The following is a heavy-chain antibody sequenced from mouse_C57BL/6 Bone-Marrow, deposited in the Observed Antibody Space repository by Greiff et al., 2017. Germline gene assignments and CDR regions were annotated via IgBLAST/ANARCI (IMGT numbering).Heavy chain of an antibody. CDR3: SRWLLPGAWFAY. CDR2: IYPRSGNT. CDR1: GYTFTSYG. D-gene: IGHD2-3*01. Sequence: QVQLQQSGAELARPGASVKLSCKASGYTFTSYGISWVKQRTGQGLEWIGEIYPRSGNTYYNEKFKGKATLTADKSSSTAYMELRSLTSEDSAVYFCSRWLLPGAWFAYWGQGTLVTVSA. V-gene: IGHV1-81*01. J-gene: IGHJ3*01.